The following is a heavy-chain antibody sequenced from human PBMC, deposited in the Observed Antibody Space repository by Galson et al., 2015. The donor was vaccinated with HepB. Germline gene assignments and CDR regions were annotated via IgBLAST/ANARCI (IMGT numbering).Heavy chain of an antibody. J-gene: IGHJ4*02. CDR1: GFTFSNAW. V-gene: IGHV3-15*07. CDR3: TTDAASAIDSSGYYYVRPFDY. D-gene: IGHD3-22*01. CDR2: IKSKTDGGTT. Sequence: SLRLSCAASGFTFSNAWMNWVRQAPGKGLEWVGRIKSKTDGGTTDYAAPVKGRFTISRDDSKNTLYLQMNSLKTEDTAVYYCTTDAASAIDSSGYYYVRPFDYWGQGTLVTVSS.